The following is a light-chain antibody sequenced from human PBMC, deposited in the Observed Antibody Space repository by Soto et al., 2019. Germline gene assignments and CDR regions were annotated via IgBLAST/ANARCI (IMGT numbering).Light chain of an antibody. CDR1: QGISNW. V-gene: IGKV1-12*01. CDR3: HQTHPFLPLP. Sequence: DIQMTQSPSSVSASVGDRVTITCRASQGISNWLAWYQQQPGKAPKLLIYGASSLQSGVPSRFSGGGSGTHFTLIISSLQPEDFATYYCHQTHPFLPLPFGGGTKVDIK. J-gene: IGKJ4*01. CDR2: GAS.